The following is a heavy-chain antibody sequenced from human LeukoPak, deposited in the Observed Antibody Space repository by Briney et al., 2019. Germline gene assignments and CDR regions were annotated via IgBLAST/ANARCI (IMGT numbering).Heavy chain of an antibody. D-gene: IGHD2-15*01. V-gene: IGHV1-18*01. Sequence: AAVKVSRMASGYTFTSYGISWVRQAPGQGLEWMGWISAYNGNTNYAQKLQGRVTMTTDTSTSTAYMELRSLRSDDTAVYYCARELGYCSGGSCYPPDYWGQGTLVTVSS. CDR2: ISAYNGNT. CDR1: GYTFTSYG. CDR3: ARELGYCSGGSCYPPDY. J-gene: IGHJ4*02.